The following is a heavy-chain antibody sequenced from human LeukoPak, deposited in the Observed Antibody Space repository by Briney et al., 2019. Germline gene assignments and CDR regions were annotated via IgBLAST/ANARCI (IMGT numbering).Heavy chain of an antibody. CDR1: GYIFTNYW. CDR3: AKLEHYYDTSGQIDY. V-gene: IGHV5-51*01. CDR2: IYAGDSDT. D-gene: IGHD3-22*01. Sequence: GESLKISCKGSGYIFTNYWIGWVRQMPGKGLEWMGIIYAGDSDTRYSPSFQGQVTISADKSISTAYLQWSSLKASDTAIYNCAKLEHYYDTSGQIDYWGQGTLVTVSS. J-gene: IGHJ4*02.